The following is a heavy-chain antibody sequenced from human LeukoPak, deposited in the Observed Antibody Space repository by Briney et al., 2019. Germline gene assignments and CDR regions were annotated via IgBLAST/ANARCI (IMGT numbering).Heavy chain of an antibody. Sequence: SETLSLTCAVSGGSISSSNWWSWVRQPPGKGLEWIGEIYHSGSTNYNPSLKSRVTISVDTSNQFSLRLDSMTAADTAVYYCVRDPKSAVAADWFDPWGQGTLVTVSS. CDR1: GGSISSSNW. V-gene: IGHV4-4*02. D-gene: IGHD6-19*01. CDR2: IYHSGST. CDR3: VRDPKSAVAADWFDP. J-gene: IGHJ5*02.